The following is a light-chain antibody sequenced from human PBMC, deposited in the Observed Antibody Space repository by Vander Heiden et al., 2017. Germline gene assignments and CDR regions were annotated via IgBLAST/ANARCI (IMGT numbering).Light chain of an antibody. Sequence: IVMTQSPDSLAVSLGETATINCKSSQSVLLSSNNKNYLAWYQQKPGQPPKLLIYWASTRQSGVPDRFSGSGSGTDFTLTISSLQAEDVAVYYCQQYYDSPLTFGGGTKVEIK. J-gene: IGKJ4*01. V-gene: IGKV4-1*01. CDR2: WAS. CDR3: QQYYDSPLT. CDR1: QSVLLSSNNKNY.